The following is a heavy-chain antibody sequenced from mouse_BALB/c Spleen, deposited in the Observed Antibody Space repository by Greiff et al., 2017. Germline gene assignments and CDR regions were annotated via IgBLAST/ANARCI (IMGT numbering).Heavy chain of an antibody. CDR3: ARSRGNYFDY. J-gene: IGHJ2*01. Sequence: QLKESGPELMKPGASVKISCKASGYSFTSYYMHWVKQSHGKSLEWIGYIDPFNGGTSYNQKFKGKATLTVDKSSSTAYMHLSSLTSEDSAVYYCARSRGNYFDYWGQGTTLTVSS. CDR2: IDPFNGGT. CDR1: GYSFTSYY. V-gene: IGHV1S135*01.